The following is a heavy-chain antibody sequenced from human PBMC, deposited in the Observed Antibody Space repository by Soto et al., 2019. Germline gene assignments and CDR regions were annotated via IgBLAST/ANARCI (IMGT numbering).Heavy chain of an antibody. CDR3: ARGPSADKVDY. V-gene: IGHV4-30-4*01. CDR2: IYNSGST. CDR1: GGSISSGDYY. Sequence: QVQLQESGPGLVEPSQTLSLTCTVSGGSISSGDYYWSWIRQPPGKGLEWIGHIYNSGSTYSNPSLNSRVIISVDTSKNQFSLKLSYVTAADTAVYYCARGPSADKVDYWGQGTLVTVSS. J-gene: IGHJ4*02. D-gene: IGHD3-3*01.